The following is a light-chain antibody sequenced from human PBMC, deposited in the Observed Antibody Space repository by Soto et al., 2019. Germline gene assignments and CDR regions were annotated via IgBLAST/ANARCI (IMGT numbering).Light chain of an antibody. Sequence: EIQMTPSPSSVSASVGDRVTITCPASQDISKWIAWYQKKTGRAPKILIHTASTIQREVPSRFSVSGSGTDFTLTISSLQPEDCATYDGQEAYSFTVTVCLRTRREIK. V-gene: IGKV1D-12*01. CDR1: QDISKW. CDR3: QEAYSFTVT. CDR2: TAS. J-gene: IGKJ5*01.